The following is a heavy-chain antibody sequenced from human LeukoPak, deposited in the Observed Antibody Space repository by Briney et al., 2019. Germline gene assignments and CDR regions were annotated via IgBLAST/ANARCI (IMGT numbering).Heavy chain of an antibody. J-gene: IGHJ4*02. V-gene: IGHV4-30-2*01. CDR2: IYHSGST. CDR1: GGSISSGGYY. CDR3: AASGIYDFWSGYYNY. Sequence: PSQTLSLTCTVSGGSISSGGYYWSWIRQPPGKGLEWIGYIYHSGSTYYNPSLKSRVTISVDRSKNQFSLKLSSVTAADTAVYYCAASGIYDFWSGYYNYWGQGTLVTVSS. D-gene: IGHD3-3*01.